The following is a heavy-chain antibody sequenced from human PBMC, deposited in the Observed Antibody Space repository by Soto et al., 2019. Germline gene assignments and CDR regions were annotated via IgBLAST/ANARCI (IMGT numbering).Heavy chain of an antibody. J-gene: IGHJ4*02. CDR1: GGSISSGGYY. D-gene: IGHD3-22*01. V-gene: IGHV4-31*03. CDR3: ARALSSGPYVNV. CDR2: IFHPGNT. Sequence: QVHLQESGPGLVQPAQTLSLTCTVSGGSISSGGYYWTWIRQHPGQGLDWLGYIFHPGNTYYNPSLKSRPNISVDMSKPQFSLKLPSLTAADTAVYYCARALSSGPYVNVWGQGTLVTVSS.